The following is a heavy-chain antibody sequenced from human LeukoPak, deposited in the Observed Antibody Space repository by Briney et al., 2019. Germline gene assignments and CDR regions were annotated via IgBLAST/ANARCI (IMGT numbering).Heavy chain of an antibody. J-gene: IGHJ4*02. CDR2: INWNGDIT. D-gene: IGHD1-1*01. CDR1: GFIFDDFG. Sequence: GGSLRLSCAASGFIFDDFGMTWVRQAPGKGLEWVSSINWNGDITPYADSVKGRFTISRDNAKNALYLQMNSLRPEDTALYFCTRDETGIDYWGQGTLATVSS. CDR3: TRDETGIDY. V-gene: IGHV3-20*04.